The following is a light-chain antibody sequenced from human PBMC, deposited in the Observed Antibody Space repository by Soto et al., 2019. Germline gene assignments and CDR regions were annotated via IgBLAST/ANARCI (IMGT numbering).Light chain of an antibody. Sequence: ETLMTQSPATLSVSPGERATLSCRASQSVNNNLAWYQQKLGQAPRVLIYGASTRATGIPARFTGSGSGTEFILTITSLQSEDSATYYCQQGYSIHALTFGGGTKVELK. CDR3: QQGYSIHALT. CDR1: QSVNNN. CDR2: GAS. J-gene: IGKJ4*01. V-gene: IGKV3-15*01.